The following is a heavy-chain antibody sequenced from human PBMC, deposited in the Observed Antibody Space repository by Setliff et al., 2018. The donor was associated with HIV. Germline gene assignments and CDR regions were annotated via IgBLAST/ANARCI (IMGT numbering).Heavy chain of an antibody. CDR2: LPHSGAT. D-gene: IGHD3-3*01. CDR3: ARRVYYDFWMHRYLSISNRFDP. CDR1: GGSINSRDYS. J-gene: IGHJ5*02. V-gene: IGHV4-39*01. Sequence: SETLSLTCTVSGGSINSRDYSWGWIRQPPGKGLEWIVSLPHSGATFYSPSLRRRVTTSVDTSTNQFSLKLSSVTAADTAVYYCARRVYYDFWMHRYLSISNRFDPWCQGILVTVSS.